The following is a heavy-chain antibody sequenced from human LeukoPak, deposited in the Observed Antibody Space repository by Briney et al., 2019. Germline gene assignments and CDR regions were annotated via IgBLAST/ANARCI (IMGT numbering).Heavy chain of an antibody. CDR2: IYISGST. CDR1: GGSISSGSYY. V-gene: IGHV4-61*02. J-gene: IGHJ1*01. CDR3: ARVGRWLQKYFQH. Sequence: SETLSLTCTVSGGSISSGSYYWSWIRQPAGKGLEWIGRIYISGSTNYNPSLKSRVTISVDTSKNQFSLKLSSVTAADTAVYYCARVGRWLQKYFQHWGQGTLVTVSS. D-gene: IGHD5-24*01.